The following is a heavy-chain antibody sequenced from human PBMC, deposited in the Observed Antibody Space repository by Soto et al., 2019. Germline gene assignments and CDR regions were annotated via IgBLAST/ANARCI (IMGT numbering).Heavy chain of an antibody. V-gene: IGHV4-59*01. CDR3: AREKDFILGGYAFGY. J-gene: IGHJ3*01. CDR2: LLYRGTA. CDR1: DSSMSPYY. Sequence: QVQLQESGPRLVKPSETLSLTCSVSDSSMSPYYWTWFRQAPGKGLEWTGHLLYRGTATYNPALQGRVTISLDTSKKQVSLQLSSVIAADTAVYYCAREKDFILGGYAFGYWGPGTLVTVSS. D-gene: IGHD1-26*01.